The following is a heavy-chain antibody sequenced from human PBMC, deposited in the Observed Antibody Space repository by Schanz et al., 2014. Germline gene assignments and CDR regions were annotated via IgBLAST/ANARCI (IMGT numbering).Heavy chain of an antibody. CDR3: AKDAAYYDSVIFPDH. J-gene: IGHJ4*02. CDR2: ISTTSSNI. CDR1: GFTFSTTW. D-gene: IGHD3-22*01. Sequence: EVQLVESGGGLVQPGGSLKLSCAASGFTFSTTWMNWVRQAPGKGLEWISYISTTSSNIYYGDSVKGRFTISRDNAKNSLYLQMNSLRAEDTAIYFCAKDAAYYDSVIFPDHWGQGTLVTVSS. V-gene: IGHV3-48*01.